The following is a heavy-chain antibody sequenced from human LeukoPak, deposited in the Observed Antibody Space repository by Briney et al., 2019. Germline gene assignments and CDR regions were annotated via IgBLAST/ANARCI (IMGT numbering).Heavy chain of an antibody. CDR1: GFTFSSYS. CDR2: INTGGSST. CDR3: ARSNQADDY. J-gene: IGHJ4*02. Sequence: GSLRLSCAASGFTFSSYSMNWVRQAPGKGLVWVSRINTGGSSTTYADSVKGRFTISRDNAKNTLYLQMNSLRAEDTAVYYCARSNQADDYWGQGTLVTVSS. D-gene: IGHD4-11*01. V-gene: IGHV3-74*01.